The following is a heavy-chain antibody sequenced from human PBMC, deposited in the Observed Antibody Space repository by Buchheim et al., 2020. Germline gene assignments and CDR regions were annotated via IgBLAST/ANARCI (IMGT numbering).Heavy chain of an antibody. CDR2: IHWNDDK. Sequence: QITLEESGPTLVKPTQTLTLTCTFSGFSLSTSAVGVGWIRQPPGKALEWLALIHWNDDKRYSASLKRRLTITKGTSKNQVVLTMNKMDSVDTATYYCARHWSTAWYNWGQGTL. V-gene: IGHV2-5*01. CDR1: GFSLSTSAVG. D-gene: IGHD6-13*01. J-gene: IGHJ4*02. CDR3: ARHWSTAWYN.